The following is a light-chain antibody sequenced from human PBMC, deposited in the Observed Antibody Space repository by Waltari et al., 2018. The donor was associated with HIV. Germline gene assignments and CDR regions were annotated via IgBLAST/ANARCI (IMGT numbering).Light chain of an antibody. CDR2: EVS. Sequence: QSALPQPASVPGSPGQSITISCTGTRSDVGGYNYVPWYQHHPGKAPKLVIYEVSNRPSVVSKRFSGFKSANTASLAISGLQAEDEGDYYCSSYTSSRTWVFGGGTKLTVL. J-gene: IGLJ3*02. V-gene: IGLV2-14*01. CDR3: SSYTSSRTWV. CDR1: RSDVGGYNY.